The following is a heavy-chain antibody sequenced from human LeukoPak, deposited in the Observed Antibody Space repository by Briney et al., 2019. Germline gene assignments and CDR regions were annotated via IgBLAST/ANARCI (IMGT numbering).Heavy chain of an antibody. CDR1: GFTFSSYG. J-gene: IGHJ6*04. CDR3: AKDQALVIAARFALSADV. CDR2: IRYDGSNK. D-gene: IGHD6-6*01. Sequence: GGSLRLSCAASGFTFSSYGMHWVRQAPGKGLEWVAFIRYDGSNKYYADSVKGRFTISRDNSKNTLYLQMNSLRAEDTAVYYCAKDQALVIAARFALSADVWGKGTTVTVSS. V-gene: IGHV3-30*02.